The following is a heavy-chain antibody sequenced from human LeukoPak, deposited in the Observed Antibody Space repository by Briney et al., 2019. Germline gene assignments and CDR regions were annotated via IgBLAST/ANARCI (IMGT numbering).Heavy chain of an antibody. CDR2: INPNSGGT. Sequence: ASVKVSCKASGYTFTGYYMHWVRQAPGQGLEWMGWINPNSGGTNFEQKFQGRVTMTRDTSISAVYMELSRLRSDDTAVYYCVRGGAGEGYCSSTRCYGHDYWGQGTLVTVSS. CDR1: GYTFTGYY. J-gene: IGHJ4*02. CDR3: VRGGAGEGYCSSTRCYGHDY. V-gene: IGHV1-2*02. D-gene: IGHD2-2*01.